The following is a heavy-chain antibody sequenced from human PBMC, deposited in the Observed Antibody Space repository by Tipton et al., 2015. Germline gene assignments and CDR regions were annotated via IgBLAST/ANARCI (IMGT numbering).Heavy chain of an antibody. J-gene: IGHJ5*02. CDR1: GYTFTSYF. Sequence: QLVQSGAEVKKPGASVKVSCKASGYTFTSYFMNWVRQAPGQGLEWMGRINPSGGSTRYAQKFQGRVTMTRDTSRSTVYMELSSLRSEDTAVYYCARDPYTSSWYTINWFDPWGQGTLVTVSS. CDR2: INPSGGST. CDR3: ARDPYTSSWYTINWFDP. D-gene: IGHD6-13*01. V-gene: IGHV1-46*01.